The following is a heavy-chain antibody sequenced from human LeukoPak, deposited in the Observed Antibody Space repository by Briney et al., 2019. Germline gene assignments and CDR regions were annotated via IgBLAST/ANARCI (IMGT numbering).Heavy chain of an antibody. J-gene: IGHJ4*02. Sequence: SETLSLTCTVSGGSISSYYWSWIRQPPGKGLEWIGYIYYSGSTNCNPSLKSRVTISVDTSKNQFSLKLSSVTAADTAVYYCAREDSSSYDYWGQGTLVTVSS. CDR3: AREDSSSYDY. D-gene: IGHD6-6*01. CDR1: GGSISSYY. V-gene: IGHV4-59*01. CDR2: IYYSGST.